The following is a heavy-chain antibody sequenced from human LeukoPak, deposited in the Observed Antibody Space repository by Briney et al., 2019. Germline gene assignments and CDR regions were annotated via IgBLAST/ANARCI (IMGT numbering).Heavy chain of an antibody. J-gene: IGHJ4*02. CDR3: ARELRYFDPFDY. Sequence: ASVKVSCKASGYTFTGYYMHWVRQAPGQGLEWMGWINPNSGGTNYAQKFQGRVTMTRDTSISTAYMELSRLRSEDTAVYYCARELRYFDPFDYWGQGTLVTVSS. V-gene: IGHV1-2*02. D-gene: IGHD3-9*01. CDR2: INPNSGGT. CDR1: GYTFTGYY.